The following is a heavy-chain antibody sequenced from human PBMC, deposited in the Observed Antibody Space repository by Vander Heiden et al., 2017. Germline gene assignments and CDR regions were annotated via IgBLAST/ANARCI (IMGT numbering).Heavy chain of an antibody. D-gene: IGHD6-19*01. CDR2: ISGSGGST. Sequence: EVQLLESGGGLVQPGGSLRLSCAASGFTCSSYAMSWVRQAPGKGLEWVSAISGSGGSTYYADSVKGRFTISRDNSKNTLHLQMNSLRAEDTAVYYCAKDFILGGQWLVPGAFDIWGQGTMVTVSS. CDR1: GFTCSSYA. CDR3: AKDFILGGQWLVPGAFDI. J-gene: IGHJ3*02. V-gene: IGHV3-23*01.